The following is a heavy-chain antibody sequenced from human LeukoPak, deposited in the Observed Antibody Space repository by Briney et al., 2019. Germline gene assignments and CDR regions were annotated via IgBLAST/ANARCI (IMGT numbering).Heavy chain of an antibody. J-gene: IGHJ4*02. Sequence: GGSLRLSCSASGFTFSSYWMSWVRQAPGKGLEWVANIKQDGSEKYYVDAVKGRFTISRDNAKNSLYLQMNSLRAEDTAVYYCASLYSGSYLSSYWGQGTLVTVSS. V-gene: IGHV3-7*01. CDR1: GFTFSSYW. D-gene: IGHD1-26*01. CDR2: IKQDGSEK. CDR3: ASLYSGSYLSSY.